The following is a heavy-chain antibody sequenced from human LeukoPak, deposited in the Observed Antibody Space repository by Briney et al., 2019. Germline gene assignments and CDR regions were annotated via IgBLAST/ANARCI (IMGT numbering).Heavy chain of an antibody. D-gene: IGHD2-2*01. CDR3: ARDLLGRSSTSLDV. V-gene: IGHV3-21*04. CDR1: GFTFSSYS. J-gene: IGHJ6*04. CDR2: ISSSSSYI. Sequence: GGSLRLSCAASGFTFSSYSMNWVRQAPGKGLEWVSSISSSSSYIYYADSVKGRFTISRDNAKNSLYLQMNSLRAEDTALYYCARDLLGRSSTSLDVWGKGTTVTVSS.